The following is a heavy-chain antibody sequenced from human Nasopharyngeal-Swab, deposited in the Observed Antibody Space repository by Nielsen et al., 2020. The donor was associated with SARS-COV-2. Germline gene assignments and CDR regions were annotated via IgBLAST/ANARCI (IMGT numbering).Heavy chain of an antibody. CDR2: INPDGRST. CDR3: ARGKDCGGGSCNGYHYYGMDV. Sequence: GESLKISCAASGFTFSSSWIHWVRQAPGKGLVWVSRINPDGRSTAYADSVKGRFTISRDSAKNTVYLQMNSLRAEDTAVYYCARGKDCGGGSCNGYHYYGMDVWGLGTTVTVSS. CDR1: GFTFSSSW. J-gene: IGHJ6*02. D-gene: IGHD2-15*01. V-gene: IGHV3-74*01.